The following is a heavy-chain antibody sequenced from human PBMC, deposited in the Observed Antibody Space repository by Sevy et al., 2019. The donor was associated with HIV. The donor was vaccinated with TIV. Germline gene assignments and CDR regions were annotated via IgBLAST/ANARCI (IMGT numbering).Heavy chain of an antibody. CDR3: ARDRDDSSGFGKDV. CDR1: GFTFTRYW. J-gene: IGHJ6*02. D-gene: IGHD5-12*01. V-gene: IGHV3-7*01. CDR2: IKQDGSGK. Sequence: GESLKISCVASGFTFTRYWMSWVRQAPGKGLEWVANIKQDGSGKYYVDSVKGRFTSSRDNAKKSLFLQMNSLRAEDTAVYYCARDRDDSSGFGKDVWGQGTTVTVSS.